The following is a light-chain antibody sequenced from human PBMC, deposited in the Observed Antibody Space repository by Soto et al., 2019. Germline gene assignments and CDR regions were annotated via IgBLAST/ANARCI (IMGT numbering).Light chain of an antibody. Sequence: DIQMTQSPSTLSASVGDRVTITCRASQSISSWLAWYQQKPGKAPKLLIYDASSLESGVPSRFSGSGSGTEFTLTISSQQPDDFATYYCQQFGSLGTFGQGAKVDIK. J-gene: IGKJ1*01. V-gene: IGKV1-5*01. CDR2: DAS. CDR3: QQFGSLGT. CDR1: QSISSW.